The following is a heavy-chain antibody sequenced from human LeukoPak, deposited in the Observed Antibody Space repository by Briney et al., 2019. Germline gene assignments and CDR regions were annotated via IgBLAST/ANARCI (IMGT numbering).Heavy chain of an antibody. J-gene: IGHJ4*02. CDR3: AKDKWFGEPSYYFDY. Sequence: GRSLRLSCAASGFTFSSYAMHWVRQAPGKGLEWVANIKQDGSEKYYLDSGWGRFTMSRDNAKNSLYLQMNSLRAEDTALYYCAKDKWFGEPSYYFDYWGQGTLVTVSS. D-gene: IGHD3-10*01. V-gene: IGHV3-7*03. CDR2: IKQDGSEK. CDR1: GFTFSSYA.